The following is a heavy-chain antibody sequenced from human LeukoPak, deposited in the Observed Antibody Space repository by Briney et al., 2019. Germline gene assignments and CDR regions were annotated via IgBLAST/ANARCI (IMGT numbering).Heavy chain of an antibody. V-gene: IGHV4-39*01. Sequence: PSETLSLTCTVSGGSFSSSSYYWGWIRQRPGKGLEWIGSMYYSGSTYYNASLRSRVTISVDTSKNQFSLKLSSVTAADTAVYYCARHFDRDGYKSNAFDIWGQGTMVTVSS. J-gene: IGHJ3*02. CDR2: MYYSGST. CDR3: ARHFDRDGYKSNAFDI. D-gene: IGHD5-24*01. CDR1: GGSFSSSSYY.